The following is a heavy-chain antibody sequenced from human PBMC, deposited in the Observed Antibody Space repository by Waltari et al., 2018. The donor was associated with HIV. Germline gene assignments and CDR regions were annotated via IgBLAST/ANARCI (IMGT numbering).Heavy chain of an antibody. J-gene: IGHJ3*01. CDR3: AKDGAPGRDAVFDI. CDR2: IRYDGGRE. Sequence: QVHVVESGGGVVQPGGSLLLSCIASGFNVTMFDIHWVRQAPGRGLEWVAGIRYDGGREDYGDSVKGRFIVSRDNSKNAIFLEMTTLRQEDTAIYRCAKDGAPGRDAVFDIWGQGTMVTVS. D-gene: IGHD1-26*01. V-gene: IGHV3-30*02. CDR1: GFNVTMFD.